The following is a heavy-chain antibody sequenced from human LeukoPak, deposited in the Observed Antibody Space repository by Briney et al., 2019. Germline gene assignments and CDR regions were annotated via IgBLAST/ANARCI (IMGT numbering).Heavy chain of an antibody. CDR1: GYTFTNNY. J-gene: IGHJ3*02. CDR3: ARTGVVVARRHDAFNI. CDR2: INPSDGNT. Sequence: ASVKVSCKTSGYTFTNNYMHWVRQAPGQGLVWMGVINPSDGNTIYAQKFQGRVTMTRDMSTSTVYMEVSSLRSEDTAVYYCARTGVVVARRHDAFNIWGQGTMVTVSS. D-gene: IGHD2-15*01. V-gene: IGHV1-46*01.